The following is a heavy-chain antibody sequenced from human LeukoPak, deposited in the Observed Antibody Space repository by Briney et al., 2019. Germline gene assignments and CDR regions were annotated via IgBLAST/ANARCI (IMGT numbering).Heavy chain of an antibody. CDR2: IYPSGTT. V-gene: IGHV4-61*02. Sequence: SETLSLTCTVSGGSISSSFYYWSWIRQSAGKGLEWIGRIYPSGTTNYNPSLKSRVTVSLDTSKNHFSLNLSSVTAADTAMYYCAREEFCNGGGCSFDSWGQGALVTVSS. CDR1: GGSISSSFYY. D-gene: IGHD2-15*01. CDR3: AREEFCNGGGCSFDS. J-gene: IGHJ4*02.